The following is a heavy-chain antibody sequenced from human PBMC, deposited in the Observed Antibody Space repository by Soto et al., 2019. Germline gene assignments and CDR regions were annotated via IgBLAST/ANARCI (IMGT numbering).Heavy chain of an antibody. CDR1: GFTFSSFA. D-gene: IGHD3-10*01. CDR2: ISGSGGSGGGT. V-gene: IGHV3-23*01. Sequence: EVQLLESGGGLVQPGGSLRLSCAASGFTFSSFAMSWVRQAPGKGLEWVSSISGSGGSGGGTYYAESVKGRFTISRDSSKNTLYLQMNSLGAEDTAVYYCAKGRLLWFGEFDYWGQGTLVTVSS. CDR3: AKGRLLWFGEFDY. J-gene: IGHJ4*02.